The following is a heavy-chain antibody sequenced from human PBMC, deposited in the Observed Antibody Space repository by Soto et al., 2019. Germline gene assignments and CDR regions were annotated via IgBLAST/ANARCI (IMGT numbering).Heavy chain of an antibody. V-gene: IGHV1-2*04. J-gene: IGHJ4*02. CDR1: GYTFTGYY. CDR2: INPNSGGT. CDR3: VRDGGMATVPTLDFDY. D-gene: IGHD4-4*01. Sequence: ASVKVSCKASGYTFTGYYIHWVRQAPGQGLEWMGWINPNSGGTNYAQKFQGWVTMTRDTSISTAYMELSRLRSDDTAVYYCVRDGGMATVPTLDFDYWGQGTLGTVSS.